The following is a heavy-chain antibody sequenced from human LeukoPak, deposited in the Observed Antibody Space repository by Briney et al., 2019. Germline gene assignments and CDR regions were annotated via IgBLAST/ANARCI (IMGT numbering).Heavy chain of an antibody. CDR2: IKQDGSEK. D-gene: IGHD6-13*01. CDR3: AREGRTWFWSSWYDY. Sequence: GGSLRLSCAASGFTFSSYWMSWVRQAPGRGLEWVASIKQDGSEKYYVDSVKGRFTISRDNAKNSLSLQMSSLRAADTAVYYCAREGRTWFWSSWYDYWGQGTLVTVSS. J-gene: IGHJ4*02. CDR1: GFTFSSYW. V-gene: IGHV3-7*01.